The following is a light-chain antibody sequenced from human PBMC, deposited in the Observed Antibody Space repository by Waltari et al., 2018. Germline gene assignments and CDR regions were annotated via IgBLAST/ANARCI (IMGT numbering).Light chain of an antibody. Sequence: QSVLTQPPSASGTPGQRVTISCSGSSSNIGSNTVNWYQQLPGTAPKLLMYSNNQRPSEVPDRFSGSKSGTSASLAISGLQSEDEAQYYCAAWDDSLNGVGFGGGTKLTVL. V-gene: IGLV1-44*01. CDR2: SNN. CDR1: SSNIGSNT. CDR3: AAWDDSLNGVG. J-gene: IGLJ2*01.